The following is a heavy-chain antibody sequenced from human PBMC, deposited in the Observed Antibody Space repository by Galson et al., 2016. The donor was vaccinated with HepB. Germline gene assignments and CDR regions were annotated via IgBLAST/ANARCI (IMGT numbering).Heavy chain of an antibody. CDR2: IVVGSGNT. Sequence: SVKVSCKAFGFTFKSSAVQWVRLTRGQRLEWMGWIVVGSGNTDYAPKFQQRVTFTRDMSTSTAYMEMSSLRSEDTAVYYCAAGGESANGGNSETEYWGQGTSVTVSS. J-gene: IGHJ4*02. CDR3: AAGGESANGGNSETEY. D-gene: IGHD4-23*01. CDR1: GFTFKSSA. V-gene: IGHV1-58*01.